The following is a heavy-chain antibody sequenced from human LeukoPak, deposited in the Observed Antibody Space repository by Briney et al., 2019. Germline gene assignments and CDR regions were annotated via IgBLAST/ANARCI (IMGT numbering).Heavy chain of an antibody. CDR3: ARSSSSWHFDY. Sequence: GGPQRLSCAASGFTVSSNYMSWVRQAPGKGLEWVSVIYSGGSTYYADSVKGRFTISRDNSKNTLYLQMNSLRAEDTAVYYCARSSSSWHFDYWGQGTLVTVSS. D-gene: IGHD6-13*01. J-gene: IGHJ4*02. V-gene: IGHV3-66*02. CDR2: IYSGGST. CDR1: GFTVSSNY.